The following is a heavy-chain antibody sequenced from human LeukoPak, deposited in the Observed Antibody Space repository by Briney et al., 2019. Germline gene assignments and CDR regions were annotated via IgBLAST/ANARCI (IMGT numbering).Heavy chain of an antibody. D-gene: IGHD6-19*01. V-gene: IGHV3-21*01. CDR2: ISGGSSFT. CDR3: ARDLGYSSGPNY. Sequence: KSGGSLRLSCAGSGFTFTSYSMNWVRQAPGKGLEWVSYISGGSSFTYYVDSVKGRFTISRDNAKNSLYLQMNSLRAEDTAVYYCARDLGYSSGPNYWGQGTRVTVSS. J-gene: IGHJ4*02. CDR1: GFTFTSYS.